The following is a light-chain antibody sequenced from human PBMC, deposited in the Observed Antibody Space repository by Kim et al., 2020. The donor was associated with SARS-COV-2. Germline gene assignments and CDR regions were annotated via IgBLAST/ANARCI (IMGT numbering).Light chain of an antibody. CDR1: SGQTNYD. CDR3: QTWGTGTWM. V-gene: IGLV4-69*01. Sequence: ASVKLTCTLTSGQTNYDIAWHQQQPEKGPRFLMKLDSHGSHKKGDGIPDRFSGSSSGAERYLIISSLQSEDEADYYCQTWGTGTWMFGGGTQLTVL. J-gene: IGLJ3*02. CDR2: LDSHGSH.